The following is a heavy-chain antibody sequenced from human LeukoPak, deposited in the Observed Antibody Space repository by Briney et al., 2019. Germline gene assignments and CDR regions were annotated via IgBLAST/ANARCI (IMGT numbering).Heavy chain of an antibody. Sequence: ASVKVSCKASGYTFTGYYMHWVRQAPGQGLEWMGWINPNSGGTNYAQKFQGRVTMTRDTSISTAYMELSRLKSDDTAVYYCARDVSQLPLGEYYYYGMDVWGQGTTVTVSS. V-gene: IGHV1-2*02. CDR3: ARDVSQLPLGEYYYYGMDV. CDR2: INPNSGGT. D-gene: IGHD3-16*01. CDR1: GYTFTGYY. J-gene: IGHJ6*02.